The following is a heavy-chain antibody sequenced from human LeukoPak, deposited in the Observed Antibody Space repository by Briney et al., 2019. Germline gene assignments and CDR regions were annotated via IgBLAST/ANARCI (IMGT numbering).Heavy chain of an antibody. CDR3: ARGLSVAPIWINWCDP. CDR2: INHSGST. D-gene: IGHD3-9*01. Sequence: SETLSLTCAVYGGSFSGYYWSWIRQPPGKGLEWIGEINHSGSTNYNPSLKSRVTISVDTSKNQFSLKLSSVTAADTAVYYCARGLSVAPIWINWCDPWGQGTLVTVSS. V-gene: IGHV4-34*01. J-gene: IGHJ5*02. CDR1: GGSFSGYY.